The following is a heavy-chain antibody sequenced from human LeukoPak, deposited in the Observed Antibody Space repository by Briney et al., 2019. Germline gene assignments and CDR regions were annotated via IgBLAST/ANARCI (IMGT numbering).Heavy chain of an antibody. V-gene: IGHV3-30-3*01. CDR2: ISYDGSNK. CDR3: ARDGVVNFDY. Sequence: SLRLSCAASGFTFSGYAMHWVRQAPGKGLEWVAVISYDGSNKYYADSVKGRFTISRDNSKNTLYLQMNSLRAEDTAVYYCARDGVVNFDYWGQGTLVTVSS. CDR1: GFTFSGYA. J-gene: IGHJ4*02. D-gene: IGHD3-16*01.